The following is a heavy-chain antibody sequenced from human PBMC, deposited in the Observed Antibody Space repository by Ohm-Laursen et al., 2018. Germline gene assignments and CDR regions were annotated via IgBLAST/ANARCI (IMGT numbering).Heavy chain of an antibody. Sequence: SLRLSCTASGFTFITYAMSWVRQAPGKGLEWVSGISGSGDNTYYADSVKGRFTISRDNSKSTLYLQMNSLRVEDTAVYYCAKYDSKHFDYWGQGTLVSVSS. CDR1: GFTFITYA. J-gene: IGHJ4*02. CDR3: AKYDSKHFDY. D-gene: IGHD3-16*01. V-gene: IGHV3-23*01. CDR2: ISGSGDNT.